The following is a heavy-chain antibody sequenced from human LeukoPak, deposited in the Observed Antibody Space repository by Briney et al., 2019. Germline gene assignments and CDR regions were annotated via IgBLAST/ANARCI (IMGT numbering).Heavy chain of an antibody. CDR1: GYTFTSYG. D-gene: IGHD2-2*01. Sequence: ASVKVSCKASGYTFTSYGISWVPQAPGQGLEWMGWISAYNGNTNYAQKLQGRVTMTTDTSTSTAYMELRSLRSDDTAVYYCARGGVYCSSTSCYRSWFDPWGQGTLVTVSS. CDR2: ISAYNGNT. V-gene: IGHV1-18*01. CDR3: ARGGVYCSSTSCYRSWFDP. J-gene: IGHJ5*02.